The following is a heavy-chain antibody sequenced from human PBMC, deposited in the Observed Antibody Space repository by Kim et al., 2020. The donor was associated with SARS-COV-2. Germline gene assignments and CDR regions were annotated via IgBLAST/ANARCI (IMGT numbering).Heavy chain of an antibody. CDR2: IIPIFGTA. CDR1: GGTFSSYA. D-gene: IGHD3-3*01. J-gene: IGHJ6*02. V-gene: IGHV1-69*13. Sequence: SVKVSCKASGGTFSSYAISWVRQAPGQGLEWMGGIIPIFGTANYAQKFQGRVTITADESTSTAYMELSSLRSEDTAVYYCASLWRSHHYYYGMDVWGQGTTVTVSS. CDR3: ASLWRSHHYYYGMDV.